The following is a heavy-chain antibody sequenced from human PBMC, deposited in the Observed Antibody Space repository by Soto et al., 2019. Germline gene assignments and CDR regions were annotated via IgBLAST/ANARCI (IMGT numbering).Heavy chain of an antibody. CDR2: IIPIFGTA. Sequence: SVKVSCKASGGTFSSYAISWVRQAPGQGLEWMGGIIPIFGTANYAQKFQGRVTITADKSTSTAYMELSSLRSEDTAVYYCASGRSRPGICGYWGQGTLVTVSS. CDR1: GGTFSSYA. V-gene: IGHV1-69*06. J-gene: IGHJ4*02. CDR3: ASGRSRPGICGY. D-gene: IGHD3-3*01.